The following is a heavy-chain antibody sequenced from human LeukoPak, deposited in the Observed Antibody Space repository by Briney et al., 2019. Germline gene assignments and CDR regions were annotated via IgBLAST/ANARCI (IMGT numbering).Heavy chain of an antibody. V-gene: IGHV4-34*01. J-gene: IGHJ4*02. CDR1: GETFSGYY. CDR3: ARRPRNSGTYDGPSCLDY. CDR2: IDQSGST. Sequence: PSETLSLTCAVYGETFSGYYWSWIRQPPGKGLEWIGEIDQSGSTNYNPSLKSRVTMSVDTSKNQFSLKLSSVTAADTAVYYCARRPRNSGTYDGPSCLDYWGQGTLVTVSS. D-gene: IGHD1-26*01.